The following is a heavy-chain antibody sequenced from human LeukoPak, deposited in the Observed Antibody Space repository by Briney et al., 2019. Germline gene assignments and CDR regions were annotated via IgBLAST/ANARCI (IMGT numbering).Heavy chain of an antibody. CDR3: ARHGSGSYYYYYYGMDV. Sequence: SETLSLTCTVSGGSISTYYWSWIRQPPGKGLEWIGYVYHSGSTNYNPSLKSRVTISVDTSKNQFSLKLSSVTAADTAVYYCARHGSGSYYYYYYGMDVWGQGTTVTVSS. CDR1: GGSISTYY. CDR2: VYHSGST. J-gene: IGHJ6*02. D-gene: IGHD3-10*01. V-gene: IGHV4-59*08.